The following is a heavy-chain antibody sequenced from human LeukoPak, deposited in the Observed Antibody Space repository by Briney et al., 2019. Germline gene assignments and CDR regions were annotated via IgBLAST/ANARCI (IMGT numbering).Heavy chain of an antibody. V-gene: IGHV3-9*01. CDR2: ISWNSGSI. CDR3: AKDPATLTYYFDS. Sequence: GRSLRLSCAASGFTFDDYAMHWVRQAPGKGLEWVSGISWNSGSIGYADSVTGRFTISRDNSKNTLYLQMNSLRGEDTAVYHCAKDPATLTYYFDSWGQGTLVTVSS. D-gene: IGHD4-11*01. CDR1: GFTFDDYA. J-gene: IGHJ4*02.